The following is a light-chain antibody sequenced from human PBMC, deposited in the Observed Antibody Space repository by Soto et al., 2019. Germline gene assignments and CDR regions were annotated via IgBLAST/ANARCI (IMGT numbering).Light chain of an antibody. V-gene: IGKV1-33*01. CDR2: DAS. Sequence: DIQMTQSPSSVSASVGDRITITCQASQDISNYLNWYQQKLGKAPKLLIYDASNLETGVPSRFSGSGSGTYFTFTISSLQPEDIATYYCQQFENLPPGLTFGGGTKVDIK. J-gene: IGKJ4*01. CDR3: QQFENLPPGLT. CDR1: QDISNY.